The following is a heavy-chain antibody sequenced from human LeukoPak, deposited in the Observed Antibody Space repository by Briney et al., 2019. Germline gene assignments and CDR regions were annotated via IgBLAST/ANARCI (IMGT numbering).Heavy chain of an antibody. CDR1: GGSISSYY. Sequence: SETLSLTCTVSGGSISSYYWSWIRQPPGKGLEWIGYIYYSGSTNYNPSLKSRVTISVDTSKNQFSLKLSSVTAADTAVYYCARAMWYGSGPRRLDPWGQGTLVTVSS. CDR2: IYYSGST. CDR3: ARAMWYGSGPRRLDP. D-gene: IGHD3-10*01. V-gene: IGHV4-59*01. J-gene: IGHJ5*02.